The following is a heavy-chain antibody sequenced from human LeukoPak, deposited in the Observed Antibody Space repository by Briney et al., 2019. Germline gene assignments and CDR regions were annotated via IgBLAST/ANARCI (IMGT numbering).Heavy chain of an antibody. J-gene: IGHJ4*02. D-gene: IGHD6-19*01. CDR1: GGTFSSYA. CDR2: INPSGGST. Sequence: ASVKVSCKASGGTFSSYAISWVRQAPGQGLEWMGIINPSGGSTSYAQKFQGRVTMTRDTSTSTVYMELSSLRSEDTAVYYCARDSFGYSSGWYEGGYWGQGTLVTVSS. CDR3: ARDSFGYSSGWYEGGY. V-gene: IGHV1-46*01.